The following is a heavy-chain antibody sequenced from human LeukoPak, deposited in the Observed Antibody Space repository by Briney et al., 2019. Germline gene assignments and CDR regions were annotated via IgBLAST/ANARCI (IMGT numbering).Heavy chain of an antibody. CDR3: AKDRAVGKVVAATGYFDY. Sequence: GGSLRLSCAASGFAFSNYGMHWVRQAPGKGLEWVAVISLDGSNKYYADSVKGRFTISRDNSKNTLYLQMNSLRAEDTAVYYCAKDRAVGKVVAATGYFDYWGQGTLVTVSS. V-gene: IGHV3-30*18. J-gene: IGHJ4*02. CDR2: ISLDGSNK. CDR1: GFAFSNYG. D-gene: IGHD2-15*01.